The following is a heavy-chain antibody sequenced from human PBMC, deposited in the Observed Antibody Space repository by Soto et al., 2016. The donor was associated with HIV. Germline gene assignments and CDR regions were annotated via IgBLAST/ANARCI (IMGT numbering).Heavy chain of an antibody. CDR2: ISGSGGST. CDR1: GFTFSSYA. Sequence: EVQLLESGGGLVQPGGSLRLSCAASGFTFSSYAMSWVRQAPGKGLEWVSAISGSGGSTYYADSVKGRFTISRDNSKNTLYLQMNSLRAEDTAVYYCAKDHISHCSGGSCFRGGFDYWGQGTLVTVSS. D-gene: IGHD2-15*01. J-gene: IGHJ4*02. CDR3: AKDHISHCSGGSCFRGGFDY. V-gene: IGHV3-23*01.